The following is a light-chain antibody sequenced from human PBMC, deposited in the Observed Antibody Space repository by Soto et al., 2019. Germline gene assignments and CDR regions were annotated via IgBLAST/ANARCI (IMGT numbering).Light chain of an antibody. CDR2: DAS. CDR1: QSISSW. Sequence: DIQMTISPSTLYASVGDRVTITCRASQSISSWLAWYQQKPGKAPKLLIYDASSLESGVPSRFSGSGSGTEFTLTISFLHSDDFGPKHCQQYISNSWAFGLRTKVAIK. CDR3: QQYISNSWA. V-gene: IGKV1-5*01. J-gene: IGKJ1*01.